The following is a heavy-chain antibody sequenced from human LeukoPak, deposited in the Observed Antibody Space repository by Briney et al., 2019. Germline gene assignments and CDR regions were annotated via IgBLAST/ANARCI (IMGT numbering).Heavy chain of an antibody. CDR3: ARRFLEGLLPDY. CDR2: ISSSSSYI. CDR1: GFTFSSYS. Sequence: PGGSLRLSCAASGFTFSSYSMNWVRQAPGKGLEWVSSISSSSSYIYYADSVKGRFTISRDNAKNSLYLQMNSLRAEDTAVYYCARRFLEGLLPDYWGQGTLVTVSS. D-gene: IGHD3-3*01. J-gene: IGHJ4*02. V-gene: IGHV3-21*01.